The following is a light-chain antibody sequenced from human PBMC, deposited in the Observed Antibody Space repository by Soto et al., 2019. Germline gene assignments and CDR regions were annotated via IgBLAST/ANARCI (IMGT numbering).Light chain of an antibody. CDR2: EVT. V-gene: IGLV2-14*01. CDR1: SSDVGAYDY. J-gene: IGLJ1*01. Sequence: QSVLTQPASVSASPGQSIAISCSGTSSDVGAYDYVSWYQHHPGKAPKLIIYEVTYRPSGVSNRFSASKSGNTASLTISGRQAEDEADYYCSSYTRSSTYVFGTGTKLTVL. CDR3: SSYTRSSTYV.